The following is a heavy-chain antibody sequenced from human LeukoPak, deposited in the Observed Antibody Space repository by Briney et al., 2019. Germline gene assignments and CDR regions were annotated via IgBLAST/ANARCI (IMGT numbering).Heavy chain of an antibody. J-gene: IGHJ5*02. CDR2: IYYSGST. Sequence: SETLSLTCTVSGGSISSYYWGWIRQPPGKGLEWIGYIYYSGSTNYKPSLKSRVTISVDTSRNQFPLKLRSVNAADTAVYYCARGGYYGSGNDFRFDPWGQGTLVTVSS. D-gene: IGHD3-10*01. V-gene: IGHV4-59*01. CDR3: ARGGYYGSGNDFRFDP. CDR1: GGSISSYY.